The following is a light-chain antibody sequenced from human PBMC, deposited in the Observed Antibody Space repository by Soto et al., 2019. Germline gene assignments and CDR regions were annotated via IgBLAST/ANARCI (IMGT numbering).Light chain of an antibody. Sequence: QSVLTQPPSVSGAPGQWVTISCTGSSSNIRAGYNVHWYQHLPGTAPKLLIFGTTNRPSGVPDRFSGSKSGSSAFLAITGLTAEDEADYYCQSSDTSLSGSEIFGGGTKLTVL. CDR1: SSNIRAGYN. CDR3: QSSDTSLSGSEI. CDR2: GTT. J-gene: IGLJ2*01. V-gene: IGLV1-40*01.